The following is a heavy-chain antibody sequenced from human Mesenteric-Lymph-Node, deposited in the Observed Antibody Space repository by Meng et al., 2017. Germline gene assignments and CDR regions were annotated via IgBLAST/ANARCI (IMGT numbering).Heavy chain of an antibody. CDR3: ARDSDYDAFDI. CDR1: GFTFSDYY. D-gene: IGHD3-10*01. CDR2: ISSSGSTI. J-gene: IGHJ3*02. V-gene: IGHV3-11*01. Sequence: GESLKFSCAASGFTFSDYYMSWIRQAPGKGLEWVSYISSSGSTIYYADSVEGRFTISRDNAKNSLYLQMNSLRAEDTAVYYCARDSDYDAFDIWGQGTMVTVSS.